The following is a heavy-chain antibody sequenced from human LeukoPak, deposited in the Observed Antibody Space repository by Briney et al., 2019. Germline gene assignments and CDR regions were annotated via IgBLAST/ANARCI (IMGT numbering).Heavy chain of an antibody. CDR2: IYTGGST. V-gene: IGHV3-66*02. J-gene: IGHJ3*02. CDR3: ARDRSLSGTRDAFDI. CDR1: GFTVSRNY. D-gene: IGHD3-22*01. Sequence: GGSLRLSCAASGFTVSRNYMSWVRQVPGKGLEWVSVIYTGGSTYYADSVEGRFTISRDNSKNTVYLQINSLRTEDTAIYYCARDRSLSGTRDAFDIWGQGTMVTVS.